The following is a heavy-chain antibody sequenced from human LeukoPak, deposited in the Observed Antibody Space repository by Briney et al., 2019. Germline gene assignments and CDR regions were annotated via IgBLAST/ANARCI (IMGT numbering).Heavy chain of an antibody. CDR1: GFTFSSYS. D-gene: IGHD3-3*01. CDR2: IRYDGSNK. V-gene: IGHV3-30*02. Sequence: GGSLRLSCAASGFTFSSYSMNWVRQAPGKGLEWVAFIRYDGSNKYYTDSVKGRFTISRDNSKNTLYLQMNSLRAEDTAVYYCAKVTDYDFWSGYGSDYYYYMDVWGKGTTVTVSS. CDR3: AKVTDYDFWSGYGSDYYYYMDV. J-gene: IGHJ6*03.